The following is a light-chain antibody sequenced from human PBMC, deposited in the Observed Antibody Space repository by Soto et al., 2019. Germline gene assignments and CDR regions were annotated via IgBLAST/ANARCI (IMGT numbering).Light chain of an antibody. Sequence: QSVLTQPASVSGSPGQSITISCTGTSSDVGAYNSVSWYQQHPGKAPKLIIYDVSTRPSGMSDRFSGSKSGNTASLTISGLQAEDESDYYCSSYTTSVTYVFGTGTKVTVL. J-gene: IGLJ1*01. CDR2: DVS. CDR1: SSDVGAYNS. V-gene: IGLV2-14*01. CDR3: SSYTTSVTYV.